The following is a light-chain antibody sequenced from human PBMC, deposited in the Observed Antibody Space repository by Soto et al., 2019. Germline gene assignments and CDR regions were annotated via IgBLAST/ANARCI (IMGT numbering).Light chain of an antibody. CDR1: QSITNY. J-gene: IGKJ1*01. V-gene: IGKV1-39*01. CDR2: AAS. Sequence: DIQMPQSPSSLSASVGDRVTITCRASQSITNYLNWYQQKPGKAPNLLIYAASTLQSGVPSRFSGSGSGTDFSLTISSLQPEDFATYDYHQTYSSPETFAQGTEVEI. CDR3: HQTYSSPET.